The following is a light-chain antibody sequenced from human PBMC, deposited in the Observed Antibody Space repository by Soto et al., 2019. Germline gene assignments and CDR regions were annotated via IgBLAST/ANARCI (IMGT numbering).Light chain of an antibody. CDR2: DVT. J-gene: IGLJ1*01. CDR3: SSFVHGTSYV. Sequence: QSALTQAPSASGSPGQSVTISCAGTSNDVGRFNYVSWYQHLPGKAPKLIIYDVTKRPSGVPDRFSGSKSGNTAYLTVSGLQAEDEADYFCSSFVHGTSYVFGTGTKLTVL. V-gene: IGLV2-8*01. CDR1: SNDVGRFNY.